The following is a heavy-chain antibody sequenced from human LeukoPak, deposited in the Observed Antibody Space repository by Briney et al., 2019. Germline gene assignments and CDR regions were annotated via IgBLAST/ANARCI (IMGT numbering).Heavy chain of an antibody. V-gene: IGHV4-39*01. CDR1: GGSISGSSYY. Sequence: PSETLSLTCTVSGGSISGSSYYWGWIRQPPGKGLEWIGSIYYSGSTYYNPSLKSRVTISVDTSKNQFSLKLSSVTAADTAVYYCARHGGIAAAGTCFDYWGQGTLVTVSS. J-gene: IGHJ4*02. D-gene: IGHD6-13*01. CDR2: IYYSGST. CDR3: ARHGGIAAAGTCFDY.